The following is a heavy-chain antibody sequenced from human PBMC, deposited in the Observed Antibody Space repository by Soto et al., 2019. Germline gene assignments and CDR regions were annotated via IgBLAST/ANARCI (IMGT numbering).Heavy chain of an antibody. V-gene: IGHV1-69*13. D-gene: IGHD3-22*01. CDR1: GGTFSSYA. Sequence: SVKVSCKASGGTFSSYAISWVRQAPGQGLEWMGGIIPIFGTANYAQKFQGRVTITADESTSTAYMELSSLRSEDTAVYYCVRVGSDYYDSSGYYGGNNWFDPWGQGTLVTVSS. J-gene: IGHJ5*02. CDR3: VRVGSDYYDSSGYYGGNNWFDP. CDR2: IIPIFGTA.